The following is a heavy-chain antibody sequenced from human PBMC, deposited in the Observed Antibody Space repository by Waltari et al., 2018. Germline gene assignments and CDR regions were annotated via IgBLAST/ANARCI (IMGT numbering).Heavy chain of an antibody. J-gene: IGHJ4*02. CDR3: ASQIRYNSGWIPLDY. D-gene: IGHD6-19*01. Sequence: EVQLVESGGGLVQPGGSLRLSCVGSGFTYSNHWMTWGRQVPGKGLEWVATIRKEGCVKYYVDSVKGRFTVSRDNARNSLFLQMSSLRVEDTAIYYCASQIRYNSGWIPLDYWGQGTLVTVSS. V-gene: IGHV3-7*01. CDR1: GFTYSNHW. CDR2: IRKEGCVK.